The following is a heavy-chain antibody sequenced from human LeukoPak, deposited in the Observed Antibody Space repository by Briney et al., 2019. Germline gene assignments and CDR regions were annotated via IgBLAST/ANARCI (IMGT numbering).Heavy chain of an antibody. J-gene: IGHJ6*03. D-gene: IGHD1-14*01. Sequence: GGSLRLSCAASGFTFSSYSMNWVRQAPGKGLEWVSSISSSSSYIYYADSVKGRFTISRDNAKNSLYLQMNSLRAEDTAVYYCARDKPSNHYYYYMDVWGQGTLVTVSS. V-gene: IGHV3-21*01. CDR1: GFTFSSYS. CDR2: ISSSSSYI. CDR3: ARDKPSNHYYYYMDV.